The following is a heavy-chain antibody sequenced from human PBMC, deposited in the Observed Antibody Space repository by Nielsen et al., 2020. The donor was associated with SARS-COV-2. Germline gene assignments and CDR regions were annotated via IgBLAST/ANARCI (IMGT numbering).Heavy chain of an antibody. D-gene: IGHD6-13*01. J-gene: IGHJ5*02. CDR1: GGSISSGGYY. Sequence: SETLSLTCTVSGGSISSGGYYWSWIRQHPGKGLEWIGYIYYSGSTYYNPSLKSRVTISVDTSKNQFSLKLSSVTAADTAVYYCAREGGAAAVGSWFDPWGQGTLVTVSS. CDR3: AREGGAAAVGSWFDP. CDR2: IYYSGST. V-gene: IGHV4-31*03.